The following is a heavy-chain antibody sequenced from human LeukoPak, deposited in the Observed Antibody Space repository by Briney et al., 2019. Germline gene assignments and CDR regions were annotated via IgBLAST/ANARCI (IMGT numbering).Heavy chain of an antibody. V-gene: IGHV4-59*08. CDR1: GGSISSYY. D-gene: IGHD2/OR15-2a*01. J-gene: IGHJ4*02. CDR3: AGHHPRNTVDF. CDR2: ISDIGSI. Sequence: KPSETLSLTCTVPGGSISSYYWSWIQQPPGKGLEWIAYISDIGSINYNPSLKSRVTISLDTSKNQFSLKLSSVTAADTAVYYCAGHHPRNTVDFWGQGTLVTVSS.